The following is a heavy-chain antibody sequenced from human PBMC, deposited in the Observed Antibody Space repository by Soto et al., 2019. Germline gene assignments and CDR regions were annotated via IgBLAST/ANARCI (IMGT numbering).Heavy chain of an antibody. CDR2: IYYSGST. D-gene: IGHD6-13*01. Sequence: SETLSLTCSVSGGSISSYYWSWIRQPPGKGLEWIGYIYYSGSTYYNPSLKSRVTISVDTSKNQFSLRLSSVTAADTAVYYCARPKTIGAAAGKGWFDPWGQGTLVTVSS. J-gene: IGHJ5*02. CDR3: ARPKTIGAAAGKGWFDP. V-gene: IGHV4-59*08. CDR1: GGSISSYY.